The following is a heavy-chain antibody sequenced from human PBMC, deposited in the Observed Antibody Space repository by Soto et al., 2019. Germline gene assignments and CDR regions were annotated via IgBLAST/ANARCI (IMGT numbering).Heavy chain of an antibody. CDR2: IYFSGST. D-gene: IGHD3-22*01. Sequence: PSETLSLTCTVSGGSISSYYWSWIRQPPGKGLEWIGYIYFSGSTYYNPSLKSRVTISVDRSKNQFSLKLSSVTAADTAVYYCASDSIIYYDSSGYYYYYGMDVWGQGTTVTVSS. J-gene: IGHJ6*02. V-gene: IGHV4-59*12. CDR3: ASDSIIYYDSSGYYYYYGMDV. CDR1: GGSISSYY.